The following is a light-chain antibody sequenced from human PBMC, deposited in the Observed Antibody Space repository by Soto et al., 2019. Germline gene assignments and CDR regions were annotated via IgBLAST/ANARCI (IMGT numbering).Light chain of an antibody. CDR3: CSYAGRSAPDV. J-gene: IGLJ1*01. CDR2: DVN. CDR1: SSDVGGYDY. V-gene: IGLV2-14*01. Sequence: QSALAQPASVSGSPGQSITISCTGTSSDVGGYDYVSWFQQHPGKAPKLMIYDVNYRPSGVSPRFSGSKSGNTASLTISGLQPEDEAEYYCCSYAGRSAPDVFGPGTKLTVL.